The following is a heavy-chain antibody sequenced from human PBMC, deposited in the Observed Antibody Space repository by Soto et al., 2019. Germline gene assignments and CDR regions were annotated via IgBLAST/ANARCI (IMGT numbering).Heavy chain of an antibody. J-gene: IGHJ5*02. V-gene: IGHV6-1*01. CDR2: TYYRSKWYN. Sequence: SQTLSLTSAISGDSVSSNSSAWNRTRQSPSRGLEWLGRTYYRSKWYNDYAVSVKSRITINPDTSKNQFSLQLNSVTPEDTAVYYCARGPKDIVVVPAAMGWFDPWGQGTLVTVSS. D-gene: IGHD2-2*01. CDR3: ARGPKDIVVVPAAMGWFDP. CDR1: GDSVSSNSSA.